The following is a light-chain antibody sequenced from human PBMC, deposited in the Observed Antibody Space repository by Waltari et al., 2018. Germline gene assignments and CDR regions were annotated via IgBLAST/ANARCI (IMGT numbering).Light chain of an antibody. CDR1: NIGIKT. CDR3: QVWDKSSDYV. J-gene: IGLJ1*01. Sequence: SYVLTQPPSVSVAPGPTATITCGGDNIGIKTVHWYQQRPGQAPVLVVYGDRDRPSGIPERFSGSNSGNTATLTIGRVEVGDEADYFCQVWDKSSDYVFGPGTKVTVL. CDR2: GDR. V-gene: IGLV3-21*02.